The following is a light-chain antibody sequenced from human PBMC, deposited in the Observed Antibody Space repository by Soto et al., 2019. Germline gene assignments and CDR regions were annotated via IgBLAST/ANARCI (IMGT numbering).Light chain of an antibody. CDR2: AAS. CDR3: QQSSSSPIT. CDR1: QSVSSSY. J-gene: IGKJ5*01. Sequence: EVVFTRSPGTLSLSPGERATLSCRASQSVSSSYLAWYQQKPGQAPRLLMSAASSRATGIPDRFSGSGSGTDSTLTISRLEAEDFAVYYCQQSSSSPITFGQGTRLESK. V-gene: IGKV3-20*01.